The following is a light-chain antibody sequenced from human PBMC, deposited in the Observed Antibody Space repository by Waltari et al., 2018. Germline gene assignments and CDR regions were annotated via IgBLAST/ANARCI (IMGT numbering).Light chain of an antibody. J-gene: IGKJ4*01. CDR2: DAS. CDR3: QQYNSYPLT. V-gene: IGKV1-5*02. Sequence: DIQMTQSPSTLSPSVGDRVTIICRASQSVSSWLAWYHQKPGKAPKLLIYDASSLESGVPSRFSGSGSGTEFTLTISSLQPDDFATYYCQQYNSYPLTFGGGTKVEIK. CDR1: QSVSSW.